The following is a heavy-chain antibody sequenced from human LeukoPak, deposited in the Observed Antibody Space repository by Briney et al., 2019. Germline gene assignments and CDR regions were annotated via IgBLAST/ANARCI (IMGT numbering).Heavy chain of an antibody. CDR3: ARGAGGYYYYYAMDV. CDR1: GFTFSSYA. V-gene: IGHV3-30*04. CDR2: ISYDGTYN. D-gene: IGHD4-23*01. Sequence: GGSLRLSCAASGFTFSSYAMHWVRQAPDKGLEWVAVISYDGTYNYYADSVKGRFTISRDNSKNTLYLQVNSLRAEDTAVYYCARGAGGYYYYYAMDVWGQGTKVTVSS. J-gene: IGHJ6*02.